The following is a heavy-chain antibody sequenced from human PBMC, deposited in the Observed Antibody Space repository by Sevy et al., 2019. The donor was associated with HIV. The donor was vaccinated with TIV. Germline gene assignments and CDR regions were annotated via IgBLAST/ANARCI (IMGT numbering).Heavy chain of an antibody. D-gene: IGHD3-10*01. J-gene: IGHJ3*02. CDR3: ARRRVEDYYGSGTPPLVNGPFDI. Sequence: SETLSLTCTVSGGSISNSDSYWGWIRQPPGKGLGWIGRIYYSGSTYYNPSLKSRVTLSVDTSKNQFSLKVNSVTAADTALYYCARRRVEDYYGSGTPPLVNGPFDIWGQGTMVTVSS. CDR2: IYYSGST. V-gene: IGHV4-39*01. CDR1: GGSISNSDSY.